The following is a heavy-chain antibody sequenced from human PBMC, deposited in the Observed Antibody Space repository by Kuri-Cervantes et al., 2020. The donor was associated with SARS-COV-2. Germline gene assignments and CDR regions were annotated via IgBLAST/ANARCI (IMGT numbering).Heavy chain of an antibody. CDR1: GFTFSSYA. CDR3: AKGELLWFGEQQSGGMDV. V-gene: IGHV3-23*01. J-gene: IGHJ6*02. Sequence: GESLKISCAASGFTFSSYAVSWVRQAPGKGLEWVSAISGSGGSTYYADSVKGRFTISRDNSKNTLYLQMNSLGAEDTAVYYCAKGELLWFGEQQSGGMDVWGQGTTVTVSS. CDR2: ISGSGGST. D-gene: IGHD3-10*01.